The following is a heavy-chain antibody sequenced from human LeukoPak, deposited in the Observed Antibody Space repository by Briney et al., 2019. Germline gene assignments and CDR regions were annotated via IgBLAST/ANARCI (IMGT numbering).Heavy chain of an antibody. V-gene: IGHV1-18*01. J-gene: IGHJ6*03. CDR1: GYTFTSYG. CDR3: ARDSAVRYFDWLSPIYYYYMDV. D-gene: IGHD3-9*01. CDR2: ISAYNGNT. Sequence: ASVKVSCKASGYTFTSYGISWVRQAPGQGLEWMGWISAYNGNTNYAQKLQGRVTMTTDTSTSTAYMELRSLRSDDTAVYYRARDSAVRYFDWLSPIYYYYMDVWGKGTTVTISS.